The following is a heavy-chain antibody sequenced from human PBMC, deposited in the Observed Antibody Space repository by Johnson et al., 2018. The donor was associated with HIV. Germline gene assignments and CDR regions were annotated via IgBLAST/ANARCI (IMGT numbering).Heavy chain of an antibody. J-gene: IGHJ3*01. V-gene: IGHV3-11*04. Sequence: QVQLVESGGGLVKPGGSLRLSCTVSGFIFRDYYMSWMRQAPGKGLEWVSYISSSGKSTNYADSVKGRFTISRDNAKNSLSLQMNSLRAEDTAMYYCARDGESQQLPLGDAFDVWGQGTMVTVSS. D-gene: IGHD6-13*01. CDR3: ARDGESQQLPLGDAFDV. CDR2: ISSSGKST. CDR1: GFIFRDYY.